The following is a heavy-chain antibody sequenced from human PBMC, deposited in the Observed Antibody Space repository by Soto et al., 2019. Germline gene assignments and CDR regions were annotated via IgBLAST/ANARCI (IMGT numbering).Heavy chain of an antibody. CDR2: INSEGSST. CDR3: VRGYCSGGSCWDPSFDY. V-gene: IGHV3-74*01. CDR1: GFTFSSYW. J-gene: IGHJ4*02. Sequence: PWGSLRLSCAASGFTFSSYWMHWVRQAPGKGLVWVSRINSEGSSTNYADSVKGRFTISRDNAKNTLFLQMNSLGAEDTALYYCVRGYCSGGSCWDPSFDYWGQGTLVTVSS. D-gene: IGHD2-15*01.